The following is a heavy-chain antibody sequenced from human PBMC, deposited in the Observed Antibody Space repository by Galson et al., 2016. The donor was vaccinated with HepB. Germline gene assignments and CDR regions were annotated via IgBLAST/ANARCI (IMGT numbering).Heavy chain of an antibody. J-gene: IGHJ6*02. CDR3: ARSYYYGSGGWYYGMDV. CDR2: INAGNGNT. D-gene: IGHD3-10*01. Sequence: SVKVSCKASGYTFTSYAMHWVRQAPGQRLEWMGWINAGNGNTKYSQKFQGRVTITRDTSASTAYMELSSLRPEDTAVYYCARSYYYGSGGWYYGMDVWGHGTTVTVSS. V-gene: IGHV1-3*01. CDR1: GYTFTSYA.